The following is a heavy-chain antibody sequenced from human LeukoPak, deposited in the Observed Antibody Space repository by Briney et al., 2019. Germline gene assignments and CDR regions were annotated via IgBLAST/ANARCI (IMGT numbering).Heavy chain of an antibody. CDR3: ARGVGEIAAAMSYYYYMDV. Sequence: SVKVSCKASGGTFSSYAISWVRQAPGQGLEWMGRIIPIFGTANYAQKFQGRVTITTDESTGTAYMELSSLRSEDTAVYYCARGVGEIAAAMSYYYYMDVWGKGATVTVSS. J-gene: IGHJ6*03. D-gene: IGHD6-13*01. CDR2: IIPIFGTA. CDR1: GGTFSSYA. V-gene: IGHV1-69*05.